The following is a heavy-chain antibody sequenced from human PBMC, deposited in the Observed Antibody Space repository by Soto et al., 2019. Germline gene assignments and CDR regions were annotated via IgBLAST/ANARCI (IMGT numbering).Heavy chain of an antibody. Sequence: SETLSLTCAVYGGSFSGYYWSWIRQPPGKGLEWIGEINHSGSTNYNPSLKSRVTISVDTSKNQFSLKLSSVTAADTAVYYCARGLKEIAMVRGVIAGRPGRYYGMDVWGQGTTVTVSS. V-gene: IGHV4-34*01. CDR1: GGSFSGYY. D-gene: IGHD3-10*01. J-gene: IGHJ6*02. CDR3: ARGLKEIAMVRGVIAGRPGRYYGMDV. CDR2: INHSGST.